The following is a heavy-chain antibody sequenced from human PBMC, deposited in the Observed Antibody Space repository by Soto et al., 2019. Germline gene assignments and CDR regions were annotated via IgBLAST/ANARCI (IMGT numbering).Heavy chain of an antibody. J-gene: IGHJ5*02. Sequence: QLQLQESGPGLVKPSETLSLTCTVSGGSISSSSYYWGWIRQPPGKGLEWIGSIYYSGSTYYNPSLKSRVTISVDTSTNQFALKLSSVTAADTAVYYCASSAYCGGDCSLNWFDPWGQGTLVTVSS. CDR3: ASSAYCGGDCSLNWFDP. CDR2: IYYSGST. V-gene: IGHV4-39*01. D-gene: IGHD2-21*02. CDR1: GGSISSSSYY.